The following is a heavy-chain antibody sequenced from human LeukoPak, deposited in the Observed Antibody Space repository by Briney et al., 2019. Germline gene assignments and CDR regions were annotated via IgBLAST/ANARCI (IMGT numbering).Heavy chain of an antibody. CDR1: GGTFSSYA. CDR2: IIPIFGTA. CDR3: ARDSEGTGENWFDP. Sequence: GASVKVSCKASGGTFSSYAISWVRQAPGQGLEWMGGIIPIFGTANYAQKFQGRVTITTDESTSTAYMELSSLGSEDTAVYYCARDSEGTGENWFDPWGQGTLVTVSS. V-gene: IGHV1-69*05. J-gene: IGHJ5*02. D-gene: IGHD3-10*01.